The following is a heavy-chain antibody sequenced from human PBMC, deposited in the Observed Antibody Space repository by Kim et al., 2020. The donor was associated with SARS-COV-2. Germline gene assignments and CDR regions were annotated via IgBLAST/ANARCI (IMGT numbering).Heavy chain of an antibody. CDR2: K. V-gene: IGHV3-30*01. CDR3: ARDGDGDMIVA. J-gene: IGHJ5*02. D-gene: IGHD3-22*01. Sequence: KYDAHSVKGRFTIARDNSKNPLYLQMNSLRAEDTAVYYCARDGDGDMIVAWGQGTLVTVSS.